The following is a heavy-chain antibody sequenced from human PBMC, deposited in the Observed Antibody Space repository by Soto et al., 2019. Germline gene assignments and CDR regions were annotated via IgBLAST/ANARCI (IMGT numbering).Heavy chain of an antibody. V-gene: IGHV4-59*08. Sequence: QVQLQESGPGLVKPSETLSLTCTVSGGSITNYYCSWFRHPPGKGLEWIGYINYAGYSAYNPSHKRRVTLSMDASKTQFSLMLESVTATDTAVYYCARRGFGPLRGLGDVWGPGSTVIVSS. CDR1: GGSITNYY. J-gene: IGHJ6*02. CDR3: ARRGFGPLRGLGDV. CDR2: INYAGYS. D-gene: IGHD3-10*01.